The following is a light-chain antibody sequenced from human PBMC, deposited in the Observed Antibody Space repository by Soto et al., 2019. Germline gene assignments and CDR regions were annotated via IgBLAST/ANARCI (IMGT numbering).Light chain of an antibody. V-gene: IGKV3D-15*01. CDR1: QSVSSN. CDR2: GAS. CDR3: QQYHNWPLT. J-gene: IGKJ4*01. Sequence: EIVMTQSPATLSVSPGERATLSCRASQSVSSNLAWYQQKPGQAPRLLIYGASTRATGIPARFSGSGSGTELTLTISRLQSEDVAVYYCQQYHNWPLTFGGGTKVEIK.